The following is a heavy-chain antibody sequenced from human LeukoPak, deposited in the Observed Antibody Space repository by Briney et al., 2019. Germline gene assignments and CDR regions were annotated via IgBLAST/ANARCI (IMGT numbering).Heavy chain of an antibody. CDR2: TRNKANSYTT. V-gene: IGHV3-72*01. J-gene: IGHJ4*02. D-gene: IGHD4-17*01. CDR1: GFTFSDHY. Sequence: GGSLRLSCAASGFTFSDHYMDWVRQAPGKGLEWVGRTRNKANSYTTEYAASVKGRFTISRDDSKNSLYLQMNSLKTEDTAVYYCARDAYGDTLDYWGQGTLVTVSS. CDR3: ARDAYGDTLDY.